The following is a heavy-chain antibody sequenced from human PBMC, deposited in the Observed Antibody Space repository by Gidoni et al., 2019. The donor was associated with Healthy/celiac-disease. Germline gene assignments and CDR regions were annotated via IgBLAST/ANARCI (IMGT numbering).Heavy chain of an antibody. J-gene: IGHJ3*02. CDR2: TYYRSKWYN. D-gene: IGHD3-10*01. Sequence: QVQLQQSGPGLVKPSQTLSLTCAISGDSVSSNSAAWNWIRQSPSRGLEWLGRTYYRSKWYNDYAVSVKSRITINPDTSKNQFSLQLNSVTPEDTAVYYCARGARVLLWFGELKPNDAFDIWGQGTMVTVSS. CDR1: GDSVSSNSAA. V-gene: IGHV6-1*01. CDR3: ARGARVLLWFGELKPNDAFDI.